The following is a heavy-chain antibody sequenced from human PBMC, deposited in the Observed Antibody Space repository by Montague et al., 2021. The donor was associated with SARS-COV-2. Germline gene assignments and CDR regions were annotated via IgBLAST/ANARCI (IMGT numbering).Heavy chain of an antibody. CDR3: ARHPSITIFGVVITPSWFDP. D-gene: IGHD3-3*01. Sequence: TLSLTCTVSGASVSTGHYYWSWIRQPAGKGLEWIGRVYPSGNTNYNPSLKSRVSISVDTSKNQISLKLSSVTAADTAVYYCARHPSITIFGVVITPSWFDPWGQGTLVTVSS. J-gene: IGHJ5*02. CDR2: VYPSGNT. V-gene: IGHV4-61*02. CDR1: GASVSTGHYY.